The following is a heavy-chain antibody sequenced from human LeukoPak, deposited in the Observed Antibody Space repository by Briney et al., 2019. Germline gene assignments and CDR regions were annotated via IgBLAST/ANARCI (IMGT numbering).Heavy chain of an antibody. V-gene: IGHV4-4*07. CDR3: AREMLNGSGYFDY. Sequence: SETLSLTCTVSGGSISSYYWSWIRQPAGKGLEWIGRIYTSGTTYYNPSLKSRVTISVDTSKNQFSLKLSSVTAADTAFYYCAREMLNGSGYFDYWGQGTLVTVSS. J-gene: IGHJ4*02. CDR1: GGSISSYY. CDR2: IYTSGTT. D-gene: IGHD3-3*01.